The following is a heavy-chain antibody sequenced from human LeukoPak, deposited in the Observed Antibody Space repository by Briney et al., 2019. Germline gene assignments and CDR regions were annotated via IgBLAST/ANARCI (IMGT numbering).Heavy chain of an antibody. Sequence: GGSLRLSCAASGFTFNSYAMSWVRQAPGKGLEWVSAISASGGTTYYADSVKGRFTISRDNSENTLFLQMNSLRAEDMAVYYCAKEHREYCSSTSCPNWFDLWGQGTLVTVSS. V-gene: IGHV3-23*01. CDR1: GFTFNSYA. CDR2: ISASGGTT. CDR3: AKEHREYCSSTSCPNWFDL. D-gene: IGHD2-2*01. J-gene: IGHJ5*02.